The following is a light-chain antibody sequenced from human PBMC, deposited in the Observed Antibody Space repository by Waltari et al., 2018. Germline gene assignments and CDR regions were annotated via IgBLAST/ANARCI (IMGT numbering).Light chain of an antibody. CDR1: TSDIGGYKH. J-gene: IGLJ1*01. CDR3: TSYSDNSASPYV. CDR2: DVN. Sequence: QSALTQPASVSGSPGQSITMSCTGTTSDIGGYKHVSWYQQHPGKAPKVVIYDVNKRPSVVPNRFSASKSGNTASLTISGLQPEDEAEYYCTSYSDNSASPYVFGTGTKVTV. V-gene: IGLV2-14*03.